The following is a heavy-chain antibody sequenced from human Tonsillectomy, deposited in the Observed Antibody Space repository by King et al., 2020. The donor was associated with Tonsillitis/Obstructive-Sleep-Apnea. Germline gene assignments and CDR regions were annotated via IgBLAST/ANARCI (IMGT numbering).Heavy chain of an antibody. J-gene: IGHJ5*02. CDR1: GGTFSSYA. CDR3: ARDRCSSTSCYSPNWFDP. CDR2: IIPILGIA. D-gene: IGHD2-2*01. Sequence: QLVQSGAEVKKPGSSVKVSCKASGGTFSSYAISWVRQAPGQGLEWMGGIIPILGIANYAQKFQGRVTITADKSTSTAYMELSSLRSEDTAVYYCARDRCSSTSCYSPNWFDPWGQGTLVTVSS. V-gene: IGHV1-69*10.